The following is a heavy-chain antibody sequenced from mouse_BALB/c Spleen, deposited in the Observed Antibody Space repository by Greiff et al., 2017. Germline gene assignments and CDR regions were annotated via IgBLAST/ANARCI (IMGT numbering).Heavy chain of an antibody. CDR3: AIGDYEGYFDV. Sequence: QVQLQQSGAELARPGASVKLSCKASGYTFTSYWMQWVKQRPGQGLEWIGAIYPGDGDTRYTQKFKGKATLTADKSSSTAYMQLSSLASEDSAVYYCAIGDYEGYFDVWGAGTTVTVSS. V-gene: IGHV1-87*01. D-gene: IGHD2-4*01. J-gene: IGHJ1*01. CDR2: IYPGDGDT. CDR1: GYTFTSYW.